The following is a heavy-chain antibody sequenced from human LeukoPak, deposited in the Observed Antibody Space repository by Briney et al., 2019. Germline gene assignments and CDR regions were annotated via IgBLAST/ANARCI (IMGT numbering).Heavy chain of an antibody. CDR3: ARDRSDYYDSSGYYLFDY. CDR2: ISSSGRTI. D-gene: IGHD3-22*01. V-gene: IGHV3-11*04. CDR1: GFTFSDYY. Sequence: GGSLRLSCAASGFTFSDYYMSWIRQAPGKGLEWVPYISSSGRTIYHADSVKGRFTISGDNAKNSLYLQMNSLRAEDTAVYYCARDRSDYYDSSGYYLFDYWGQGTLVTVSS. J-gene: IGHJ4*02.